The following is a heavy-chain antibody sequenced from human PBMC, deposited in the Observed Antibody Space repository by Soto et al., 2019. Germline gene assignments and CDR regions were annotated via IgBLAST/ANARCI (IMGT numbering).Heavy chain of an antibody. CDR3: AREKEDEGSSSLRVYYGVDV. D-gene: IGHD6-6*01. Sequence: GGSLRLSCVASGFTLSSYRMTWVRQGPGKGLEWVSPISSRSDYIHYTDSVKGRFTISRDNAKNLLYLQMNSLRAEDAAVYYCAREKEDEGSSSLRVYYGVDVWGQGTTVTVSS. J-gene: IGHJ6*02. V-gene: IGHV3-21*01. CDR1: GFTLSSYR. CDR2: ISSRSDYI.